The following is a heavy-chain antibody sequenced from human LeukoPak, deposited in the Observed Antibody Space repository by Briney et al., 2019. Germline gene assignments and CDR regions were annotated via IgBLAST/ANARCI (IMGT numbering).Heavy chain of an antibody. V-gene: IGHV4-59*01. J-gene: IGHJ4*02. CDR1: GGSISSYY. Sequence: SGTLSLTCTVSGGSISSYYWSWLRQPPGEGLEWIGYIYYSGSTNYNPSLKSRVTISVDTSKNQFSLKLSSVTAADTAVYYCARDVDGDYGAYYFDYWGQGTLVTVSS. CDR3: ARDVDGDYGAYYFDY. CDR2: IYYSGST. D-gene: IGHD4-17*01.